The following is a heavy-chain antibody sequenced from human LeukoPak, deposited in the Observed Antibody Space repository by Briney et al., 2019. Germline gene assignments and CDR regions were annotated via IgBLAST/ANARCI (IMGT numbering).Heavy chain of an antibody. CDR2: MNPNSGNT. Sequence: GASVKVSCKASGYTFTSYDINWVRQATGQGLEWMGWMNPNSGNTGYAQTFQGRVTMTRNTSISTAYMELSSLRSEDTAVYYCARRYDSSGYYEDYWGQGTLVTVSS. V-gene: IGHV1-8*01. CDR1: GYTFTSYD. CDR3: ARRYDSSGYYEDY. D-gene: IGHD3-22*01. J-gene: IGHJ4*02.